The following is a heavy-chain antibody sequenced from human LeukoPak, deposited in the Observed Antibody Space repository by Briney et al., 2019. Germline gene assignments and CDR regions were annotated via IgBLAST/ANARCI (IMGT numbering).Heavy chain of an antibody. CDR3: ARGPKRGYSYGYLVY. J-gene: IGHJ4*02. CDR2: ISSSSSYI. D-gene: IGHD5-18*01. Sequence: GGSLRLSCAASGFTFSSYSMNWVRQAPGKGLEWVSSISSSSSYIYYADSVKGRFTISRDNAKNSLYLQMNSLRAEDTAVYYCARGPKRGYSYGYLVYWGQGTLVTVSS. CDR1: GFTFSSYS. V-gene: IGHV3-21*01.